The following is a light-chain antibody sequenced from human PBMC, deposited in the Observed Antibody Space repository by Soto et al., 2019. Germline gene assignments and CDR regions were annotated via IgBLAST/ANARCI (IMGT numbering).Light chain of an antibody. CDR2: DVY. Sequence: QSVLTQPASVSGSPGQSITISCTGTSSDVGGYDYVSWFQQYPGKAPSLMLYDVYRRPSGVSYRFSGSKSGNTASLTISGLQAEDEADYYCSPYTNTSTAGFGGETQVTV. J-gene: IGLJ2*01. CDR1: SSDVGGYDY. V-gene: IGLV2-14*01. CDR3: SPYTNTSTAG.